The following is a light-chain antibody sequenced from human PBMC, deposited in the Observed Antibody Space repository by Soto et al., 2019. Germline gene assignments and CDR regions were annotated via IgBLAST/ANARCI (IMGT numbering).Light chain of an antibody. J-gene: IGLJ3*02. CDR3: QSYDSSLNGVV. CDR1: SSNIGAGYD. Sequence: QSVLTQPPSVSGAPGQRVTISCTGSSSNIGAGYDVHWYQQLPGTAPKLLIYGNNNRPSGVPDRFSGSKSGTSASLAITGLQAEDEADYYCQSYDSSLNGVVFGAGTKLTVL. V-gene: IGLV1-40*01. CDR2: GNN.